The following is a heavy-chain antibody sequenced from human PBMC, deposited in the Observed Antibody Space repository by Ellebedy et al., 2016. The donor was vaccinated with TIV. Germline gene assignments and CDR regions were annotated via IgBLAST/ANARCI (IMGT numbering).Heavy chain of an antibody. J-gene: IGHJ4*02. CDR2: IAPNDGRT. CDR3: GRVGKYCSSFSCYEDS. V-gene: IGHV1-18*01. CDR1: GYTFGTYG. D-gene: IGHD2-2*01. Sequence: AASVKVSCKTSGYTFGTYGITWVRQAPGQGLDWMGWIAPNDGRTNYAQKLQDRVTLTTDTSTSTAYMELRSLRSDDTAVYYCGRVGKYCSSFSCYEDSWGQGTLVTVSS.